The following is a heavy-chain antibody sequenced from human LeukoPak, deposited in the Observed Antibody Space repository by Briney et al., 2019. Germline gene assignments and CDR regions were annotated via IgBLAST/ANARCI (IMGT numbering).Heavy chain of an antibody. CDR3: ARAYHYDILPGYFPYYMDV. V-gene: IGHV4-31*03. CDR2: IYYSGST. J-gene: IGHJ6*03. Sequence: SQTLSLTCTVSGGSISSGGYYWSWIRQHPGKGLEWIGYIYYSGSTYYNPSLKSRVTISVDTSTIQFSLKLSSVTAPDTAVYYCARAYHYDILPGYFPYYMDVWGKGTTVTVSS. CDR1: GGSISSGGYY. D-gene: IGHD3-9*01.